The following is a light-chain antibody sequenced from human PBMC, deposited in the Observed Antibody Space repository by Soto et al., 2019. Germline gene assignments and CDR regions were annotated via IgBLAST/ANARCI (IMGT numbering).Light chain of an antibody. CDR2: AAS. Sequence: DIQMTQSPSSLSASVGDRVTITCRASQSITNSLNWYQHKPGKAPTLVVYAASSLQSGVPSRFSCSGSGTDFTRIISSLQPEDFPPYFCQQGHSTPFTFGHAT. V-gene: IGKV1-39*01. J-gene: IGKJ3*01. CDR1: QSITNS. CDR3: QQGHSTPFT.